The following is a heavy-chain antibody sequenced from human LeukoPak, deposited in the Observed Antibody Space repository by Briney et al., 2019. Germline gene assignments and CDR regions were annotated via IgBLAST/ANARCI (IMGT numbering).Heavy chain of an antibody. Sequence: GGSLRLSCAASGFTFSSHAMHWVRQAPGKGLEWVANIKQDGSEKYYVDSVKGRFTISRDNAKNSLYLQMNSLRAEDTAVYYCARGPYCGGDCNDAFDIWGQGTMVTVSS. V-gene: IGHV3-7*01. CDR3: ARGPYCGGDCNDAFDI. D-gene: IGHD2-21*02. CDR1: GFTFSSHA. J-gene: IGHJ3*02. CDR2: IKQDGSEK.